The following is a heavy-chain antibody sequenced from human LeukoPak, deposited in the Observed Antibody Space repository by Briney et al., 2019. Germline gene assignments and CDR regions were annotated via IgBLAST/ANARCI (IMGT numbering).Heavy chain of an antibody. V-gene: IGHV4-39*07. J-gene: IGHJ4*02. CDR2: IYYSGST. CDR1: GGSISSYY. D-gene: IGHD3-10*01. CDR3: ARIGVYGSGSYYY. Sequence: SETLSLTCTVSGGSISSYYWGWIRQPPGKGLEWIGSIYYSGSTYYNPSPKSRVTISVDTSKNQFSLKLSSVTAADTAVYYCARIGVYGSGSYYYWGQGTLVTVSS.